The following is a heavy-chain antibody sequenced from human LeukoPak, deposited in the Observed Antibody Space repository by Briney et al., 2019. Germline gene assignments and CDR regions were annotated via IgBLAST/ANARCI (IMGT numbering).Heavy chain of an antibody. Sequence: GGSLRLSCAGSGFTFSSYSMNWVRQAPGKGLEWVSSISSSSSYIYYADSVKGRFTISRDNARNSLYLQMNSLRAEDTAVYFCAKGSGWEASYFYYYMDVWGKGTTVTISS. CDR3: AKGSGWEASYFYYYMDV. CDR2: ISSSSSYI. J-gene: IGHJ6*03. CDR1: GFTFSSYS. D-gene: IGHD1-26*01. V-gene: IGHV3-21*01.